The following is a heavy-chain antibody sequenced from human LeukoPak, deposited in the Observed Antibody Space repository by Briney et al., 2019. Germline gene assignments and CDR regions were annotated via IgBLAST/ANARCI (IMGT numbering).Heavy chain of an antibody. V-gene: IGHV3-48*03. Sequence: GGSLRLSCAASGFTFSSYSMNWVRQAPGKGLEWVSYISSSGSTIYYADSVKGRFTISRDNAKNSLYLQMNSLRAEDTAVYYCARPKYYYDSSGYLGYWGQGTLVTISS. CDR3: ARPKYYYDSSGYLGY. CDR2: ISSSGSTI. CDR1: GFTFSSYS. D-gene: IGHD3-22*01. J-gene: IGHJ4*02.